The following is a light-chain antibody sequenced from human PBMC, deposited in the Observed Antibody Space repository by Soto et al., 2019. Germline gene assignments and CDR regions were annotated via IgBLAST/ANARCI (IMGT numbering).Light chain of an antibody. V-gene: IGKV2-24*01. J-gene: IGKJ1*01. CDR3: IQFSHFPRT. Sequence: VLTQTPLSSPVTLGQPASISCRSSQSLVYSDGNTYLSWLQQRPGQPPRLLIYQVSNRFSGVPDRFSGSGGGTDFILRISRVEAEDVGVYSCIQFSHFPRTFGQGTKVEIK. CDR1: QSLVYSDGNTY. CDR2: QVS.